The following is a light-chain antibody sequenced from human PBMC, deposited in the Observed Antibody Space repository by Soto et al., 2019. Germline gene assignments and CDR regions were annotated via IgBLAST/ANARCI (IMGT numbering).Light chain of an antibody. CDR3: QQRSTWRLT. CDR2: EAS. V-gene: IGKV3-11*01. J-gene: IGKJ4*01. CDR1: QSIGIY. Sequence: EIVLTQSPATLSLSPGHRATLSCRASQSIGIYLAGYQQTPGQSPRLLIYEASNRATGVPAKFSGTGSGTEFTLSISSLESEDFGIYYCQQRSTWRLTFGCGTRVEI.